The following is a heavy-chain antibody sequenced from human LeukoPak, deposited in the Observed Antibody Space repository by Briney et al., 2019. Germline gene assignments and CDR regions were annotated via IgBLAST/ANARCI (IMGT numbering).Heavy chain of an antibody. V-gene: IGHV1-2*02. D-gene: IGHD1-26*01. Sequence: ASVKVSCKVSGDIFSTYYIQWVRQAPGEGLEWVGWINTNIGGTNSAPKFQGRASLTTDTSISTAYLELTRLTSDDTAIYYCARNWELWGQGTLVTVSA. CDR2: INTNIGGT. CDR1: GDIFSTYY. J-gene: IGHJ4*02. CDR3: ARNWEL.